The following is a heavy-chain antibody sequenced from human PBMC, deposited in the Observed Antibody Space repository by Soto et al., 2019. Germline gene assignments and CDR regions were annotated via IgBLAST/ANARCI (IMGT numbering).Heavy chain of an antibody. Sequence: SETLSLSCTGSGGSISSYYWSWIRQPPGKGLEWIGYIYYSGSTNYNPSLKSRVTISVDTSKNQFSLKLSSVTAADTAVYYCARIVGATDGWFDPWGQGTLVTVSS. J-gene: IGHJ5*02. D-gene: IGHD1-26*01. CDR1: GGSISSYY. V-gene: IGHV4-59*01. CDR2: IYYSGST. CDR3: ARIVGATDGWFDP.